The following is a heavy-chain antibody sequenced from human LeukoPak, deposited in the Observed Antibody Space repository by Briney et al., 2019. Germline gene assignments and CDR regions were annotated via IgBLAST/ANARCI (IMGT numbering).Heavy chain of an antibody. Sequence: ASVKVSCKASGYSFTGYYMHWVRQAPGQGLGWMGWIDPHNGATHYAQKFQGRVTITADKSTSTAYMELSSLRSEDTAVYYCASRYYYDSSGYYYRSFDYWGQGTLVTVSS. CDR2: IDPHNGAT. CDR1: GYSFTGYY. CDR3: ASRYYYDSSGYYYRSFDY. J-gene: IGHJ4*02. D-gene: IGHD3-22*01. V-gene: IGHV1-2*02.